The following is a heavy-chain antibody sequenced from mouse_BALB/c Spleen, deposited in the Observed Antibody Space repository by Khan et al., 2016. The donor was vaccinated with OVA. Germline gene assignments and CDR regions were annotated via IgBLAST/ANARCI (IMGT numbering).Heavy chain of an antibody. D-gene: IGHD2-10*01. Sequence: VQLQESGPGLVAPSQSLSITCTISGFSLTNYGVHWVRQPPGKGLEWLVVIWSDGSTSYNSALGSRLTISKDNSKSQVFLKMNSLQTDDTAVYFCARQPYYHYNIMDYWGQGTSVTVSS. CDR2: IWSDGST. J-gene: IGHJ4*01. CDR1: GFSLTNYG. CDR3: ARQPYYHYNIMDY. V-gene: IGHV2-6-1*01.